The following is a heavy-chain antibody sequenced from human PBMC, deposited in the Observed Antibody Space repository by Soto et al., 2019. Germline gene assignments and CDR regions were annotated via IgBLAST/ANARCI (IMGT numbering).Heavy chain of an antibody. CDR2: INHSGST. CDR3: ARGVWSIAARRNYYYYMDV. Sequence: PSETLSLTCAVYGGSFSGYYWSWIRQPPGKGLEWIGEINHSGSTNYNPSLKSRVTISVDTSKNQFSLKLSSVTAADTAVYYCARGVWSIAARRNYYYYMDVWGKGTTVTVSS. J-gene: IGHJ6*03. CDR1: GGSFSGYY. D-gene: IGHD6-6*01. V-gene: IGHV4-34*01.